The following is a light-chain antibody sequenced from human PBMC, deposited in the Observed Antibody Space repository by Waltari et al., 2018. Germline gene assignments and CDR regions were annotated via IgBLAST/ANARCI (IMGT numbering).Light chain of an antibody. CDR2: RNN. CDR3: AAWDASLSGVV. CDR1: SSNIGSNY. Sequence: QSVLTQPPSASGTPGQTVTISCSGSSSNIGSNYVYWYQQLPGTAPKLLIYRNNQRPSGVPDRLSGSKSGTSASLAISGLRSEDEADYYCAAWDASLSGVVFGGGTKLTVL. V-gene: IGLV1-47*01. J-gene: IGLJ2*01.